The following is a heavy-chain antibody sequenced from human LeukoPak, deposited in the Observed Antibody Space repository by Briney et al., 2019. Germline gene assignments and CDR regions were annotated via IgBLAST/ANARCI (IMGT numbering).Heavy chain of an antibody. CDR3: ASSYYGSGSYLRAFDI. V-gene: IGHV4-34*01. J-gene: IGHJ3*02. Sequence: SETLSLTCAVYGGSFSGYYWNWLRQPPGKGLEGFGEINHSGSTNYNPSLKSRVTISVDTSKNQFSLKLSSVTAADTAVYYCASSYYGSGSYLRAFDIWGLGTMVTVSS. CDR1: GGSFSGYY. CDR2: INHSGST. D-gene: IGHD3-10*01.